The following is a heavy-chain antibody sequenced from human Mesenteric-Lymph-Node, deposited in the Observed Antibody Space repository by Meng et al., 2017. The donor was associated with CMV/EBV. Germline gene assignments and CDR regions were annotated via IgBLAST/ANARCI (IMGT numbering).Heavy chain of an antibody. V-gene: IGHV4-4*02. D-gene: IGHD6-19*01. CDR2: IYHSGST. CDR1: GGSISSSNW. J-gene: IGHJ4*02. Sequence: VAGGSISSSNWWSWVRQPPGKGLGWIGEIYHSGSTNYNPSLKSRVTISVDKSKNQFSLKLSSVTAADTAVYYCARAGFSGWYYFDYWGQGTLVTVSS. CDR3: ARAGFSGWYYFDY.